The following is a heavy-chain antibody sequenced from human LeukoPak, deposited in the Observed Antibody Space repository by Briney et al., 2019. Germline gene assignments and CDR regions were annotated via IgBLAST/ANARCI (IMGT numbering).Heavy chain of an antibody. CDR3: AKGLPGAGQRGYFDY. Sequence: GGSLRLSCAASGFTFSSYSMNWVRQAPGKGLEWVSSISSSSSYRYYADSVKGRFTISRDNAKNSLYLQMNSLRAEDTAVYYCAKGLPGAGQRGYFDYWGQGTLVTVSS. J-gene: IGHJ4*02. CDR2: ISSSSSYR. D-gene: IGHD3-10*01. CDR1: GFTFSSYS. V-gene: IGHV3-21*01.